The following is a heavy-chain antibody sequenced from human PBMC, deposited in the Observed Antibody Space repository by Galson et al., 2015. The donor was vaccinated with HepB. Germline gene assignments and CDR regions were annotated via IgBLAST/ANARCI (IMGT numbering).Heavy chain of an antibody. Sequence: SLRLSCAASGFTFSNHAMTWVRQAPGKGLEWLSGIEAIDSRTYHAESVKGRFTISRDNSKNTVYLRMNGLRVDDTAVYFCARVLKLATWGFGPWGQGTLVTVSS. CDR1: GFTFSNHA. CDR3: ARVLKLATWGFGP. J-gene: IGHJ5*02. CDR2: IEAIDSRT. V-gene: IGHV3-23*01. D-gene: IGHD1-1*01.